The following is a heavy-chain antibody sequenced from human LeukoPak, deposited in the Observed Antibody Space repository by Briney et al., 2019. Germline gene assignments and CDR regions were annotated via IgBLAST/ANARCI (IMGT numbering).Heavy chain of an antibody. CDR2: INPNSGGT. Sequence: ASVKVSCKASGYTFTDYFFHWVRQAPGQGLEWMACINPNSGGTKYAQKFQGRVTVTRDTSINTAYMELRSLRSDDTAVYYCTRRDTTMVSFDYWGQGTLVTVSS. V-gene: IGHV1-2*02. CDR3: TRRDTTMVSFDY. D-gene: IGHD5-18*01. CDR1: GYTFTDYF. J-gene: IGHJ4*02.